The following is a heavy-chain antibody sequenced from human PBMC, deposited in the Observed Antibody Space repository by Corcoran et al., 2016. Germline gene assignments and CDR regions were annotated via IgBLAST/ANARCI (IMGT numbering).Heavy chain of an antibody. CDR2: IIPIFGTA. V-gene: IGHV1-69*06. Sequence: QVQLVQSGAEVKKPGSSVKVSCKASGGTFNSYAISWVRQAPGQGLEWMGGIIPIFGTANYAQKFQGRVTITADKSTSTAYMELSSLRSEDTAVYYCARAARSHSYGSYYFDYWGQGTLVTVSS. CDR3: ARAARSHSYGSYYFDY. CDR1: GGTFNSYA. D-gene: IGHD5-18*01. J-gene: IGHJ4*02.